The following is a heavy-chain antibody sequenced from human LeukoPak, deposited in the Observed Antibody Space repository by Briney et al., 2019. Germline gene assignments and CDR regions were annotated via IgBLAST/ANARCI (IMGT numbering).Heavy chain of an antibody. V-gene: IGHV1-46*01. CDR2: INPSGGST. CDR1: GYTFASYY. D-gene: IGHD2-15*01. Sequence: ASVKVSCKASGYTFASYYMHWVRQAPGQGLEWMGIINPSGGSTSYAQKFQGRVTMTRDMSTSTVYMELSSLRSEDTAVYYCARDRGGIVVVVAATLGDAFDIWGQGTMVTVSS. CDR3: ARDRGGIVVVVAATLGDAFDI. J-gene: IGHJ3*02.